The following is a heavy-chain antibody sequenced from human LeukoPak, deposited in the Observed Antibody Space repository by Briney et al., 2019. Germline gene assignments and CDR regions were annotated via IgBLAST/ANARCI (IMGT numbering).Heavy chain of an antibody. V-gene: IGHV3-7*03. CDR3: TTDRWYSADH. J-gene: IGHJ5*02. D-gene: IGHD2-15*01. Sequence: GGSLRLSCAVSGFIFSDSWMAWIRQAPGKGLEWVAIIEKNGSGKNYVDSVKGRFIISRDNAKNSLFLQMDSLKVEDTAIYYCTTDRWYSADHWGQGTLVTVSS. CDR2: IEKNGSGK. CDR1: GFIFSDSW.